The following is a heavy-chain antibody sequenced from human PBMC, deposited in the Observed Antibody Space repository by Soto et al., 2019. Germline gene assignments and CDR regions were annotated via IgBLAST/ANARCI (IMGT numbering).Heavy chain of an antibody. CDR3: AKRYEKDYYDSSGYYYFDY. CDR1: GFTFSSYA. Sequence: EVQLLESGGGLVQPGGSLRLSCAASGFTFSSYAMSWVRQAPGKGLEWVSAISGSGGSTYYADSAKGRFTISRDHSKNPLYLQMNSLRAEDTAVYYCAKRYEKDYYDSSGYYYFDYWGQGTLVTVSS. V-gene: IGHV3-23*01. J-gene: IGHJ4*02. D-gene: IGHD3-22*01. CDR2: ISGSGGST.